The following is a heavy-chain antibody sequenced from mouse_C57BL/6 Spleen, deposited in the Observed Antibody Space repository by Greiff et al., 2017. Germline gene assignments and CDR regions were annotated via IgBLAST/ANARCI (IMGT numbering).Heavy chain of an antibody. J-gene: IGHJ2*01. D-gene: IGHD2-2*01. CDR1: GYTFTSYW. Sequence: QVQLKQPGAELVRPGSSVKLSCKASGYTFTSYWMHWVKQRPIQGLEWIGNIDPSDSETHYNQKFKDKATLTVDKSSSTAYMQLSSLTSEDSAVYYGARWGGYDGNFDYWGQGTTLTVSS. CDR2: IDPSDSET. CDR3: ARWGGYDGNFDY. V-gene: IGHV1-52*01.